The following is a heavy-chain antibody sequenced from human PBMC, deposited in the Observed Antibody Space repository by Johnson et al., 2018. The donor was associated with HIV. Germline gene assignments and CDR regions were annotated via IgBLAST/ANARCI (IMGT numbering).Heavy chain of an antibody. CDR1: GFTFSSYG. Sequence: QVQLVESGGGVVQPGRSLRLSCAASGFTFSSYGMHWVRQAPGKGLEWVAVISHDGSDKNYADSVKGRFTISRDNSKNTLYLQMNSLRAEDTAVYYCACLAHDAFDIWGQGTMVTVSS. V-gene: IGHV3-30*03. CDR2: ISHDGSDK. D-gene: IGHD3-16*01. CDR3: ACLAHDAFDI. J-gene: IGHJ3*02.